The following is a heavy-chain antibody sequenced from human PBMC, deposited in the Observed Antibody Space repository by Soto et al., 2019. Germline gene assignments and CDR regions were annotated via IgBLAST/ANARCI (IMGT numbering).Heavy chain of an antibody. J-gene: IGHJ6*02. Sequence: SETLSLTCTVSGGSISTNTNYWGWIRQPPGEGLEWIGSIYYGGSTYYNPSLKSRVTISVDTSTNQFSLKLRSVTAADTDVYFCARDYGVRGPYYYSMDVWGQGTTVTVSS. CDR1: GGSISTNTNY. V-gene: IGHV4-39*02. CDR2: IYYGGST. D-gene: IGHD4-17*01. CDR3: ARDYGVRGPYYYSMDV.